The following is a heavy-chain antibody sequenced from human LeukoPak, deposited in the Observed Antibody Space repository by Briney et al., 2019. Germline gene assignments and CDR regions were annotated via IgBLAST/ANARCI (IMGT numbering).Heavy chain of an antibody. CDR3: ARGRSWGESGFDY. V-gene: IGHV6-1*01. J-gene: IGHJ4*02. CDR2: TYYRSKWYN. CDR1: GDSVSNSSAA. Sequence: SQTLSLTCAISGDSVSNSSAAWNWIRQSPSRGLEWLGRTYYRSKWYNDYAVSVTSRITISPDTSKNQFSLQLKSVTPEDTAVYYCARGRSWGESGFDYWGQGTLVTVSS. D-gene: IGHD6-13*01.